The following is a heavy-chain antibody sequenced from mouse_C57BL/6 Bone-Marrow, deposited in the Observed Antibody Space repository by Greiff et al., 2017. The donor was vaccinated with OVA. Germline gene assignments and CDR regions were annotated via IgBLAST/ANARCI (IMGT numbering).Heavy chain of an antibody. V-gene: IGHV1-82*01. Sequence: QVQLQQSGPELVKPGASVKISCKASGYAFSSSWMNWVKQRPGKGLEWIGRIYPGDGDTNYNGKFKGKATLTADKSSSTAYMQLSSLTSEDSAVYFCAINCDKSNAMDYWGQGTSVTVSS. CDR2: IYPGDGDT. J-gene: IGHJ4*01. D-gene: IGHD4-1*02. CDR3: AINCDKSNAMDY. CDR1: GYAFSSSW.